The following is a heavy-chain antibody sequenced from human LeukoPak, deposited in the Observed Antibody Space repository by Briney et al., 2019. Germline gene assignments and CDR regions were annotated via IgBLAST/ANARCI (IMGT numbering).Heavy chain of an antibody. D-gene: IGHD6-19*01. Sequence: SGSLSLTCTVSGGSISSGDYYWSWIRPPPGKGLEWIGYIYYSWSTYYNPSLKSRVTISVDTSKNQFSLKLSSVTAADTAVYYCARYSSGWYGSGDYWGQGTLVTVSS. V-gene: IGHV4-30-4*01. CDR3: ARYSSGWYGSGDY. J-gene: IGHJ4*02. CDR1: GGSISSGDYY. CDR2: IYYSWST.